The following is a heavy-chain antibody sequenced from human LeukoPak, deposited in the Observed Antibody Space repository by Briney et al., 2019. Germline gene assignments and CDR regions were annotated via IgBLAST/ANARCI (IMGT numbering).Heavy chain of an antibody. Sequence: SETLSLTCTVSGGSISSYYWSWIRQPPGKGLEWIGYIYYSGSTNYNPSLKSRVTISVDTSKNQFSLKVSSVTAADTAVYYCARVEVGATTESFDPWGQGTLVTVSS. CDR2: IYYSGST. CDR1: GGSISSYY. J-gene: IGHJ5*02. V-gene: IGHV4-59*01. D-gene: IGHD1-26*01. CDR3: ARVEVGATTESFDP.